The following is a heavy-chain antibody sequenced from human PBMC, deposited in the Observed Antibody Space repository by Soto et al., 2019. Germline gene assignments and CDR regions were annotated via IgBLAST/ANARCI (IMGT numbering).Heavy chain of an antibody. CDR1: GFTFSSYA. J-gene: IGHJ6*02. V-gene: IGHV3-30-3*01. Sequence: QVQLVESGGGVVQPGRSLRLSCAASGFTFSSYAMHWVRQAPGKGLEWVAVISYDGSNKYYADSVKGRFTISRDNSKNTLYLQMNSLRAEDTAVYYCARVPPLRFLGYGMDVWGQGTTVTVSS. CDR2: ISYDGSNK. D-gene: IGHD3-3*01. CDR3: ARVPPLRFLGYGMDV.